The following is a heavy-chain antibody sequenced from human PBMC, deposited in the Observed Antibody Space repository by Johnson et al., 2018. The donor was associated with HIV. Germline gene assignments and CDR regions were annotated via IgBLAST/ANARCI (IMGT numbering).Heavy chain of an antibody. J-gene: IGHJ3*02. D-gene: IGHD2-21*01. CDR3: ARGGGCGGDCYSGYDAFDI. CDR1: GFTFSSYA. V-gene: IGHV3-48*04. CDR2: ISSSGSTI. Sequence: VQLVESGGGLVQPGGSLRLSCAASGFTFSSYAMHWVRQAPGKGLEWVSYISSSGSTIYYPDSVKGRFTISRDSAKNSLYLQMNSLRAEDTAVYYCARGGGCGGDCYSGYDAFDIWGQGTLVIVSS.